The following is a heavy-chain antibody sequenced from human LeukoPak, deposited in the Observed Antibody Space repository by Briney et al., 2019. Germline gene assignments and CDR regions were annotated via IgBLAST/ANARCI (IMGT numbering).Heavy chain of an antibody. CDR3: ARHFARQWLDY. J-gene: IGHJ4*02. D-gene: IGHD6-19*01. CDR1: GGSISSSSYY. V-gene: IGHV4-39*01. CDR2: IYYSGST. Sequence: SETLSLTCTVSGGSISSSSYYWGWIRQPPGKGLEWIGSIYYSGSTYYNPSLKSRVTISVDTSKNQFSLKLSSVTAADTAVYYCARHFARQWLDYWGQGTLVTVSS.